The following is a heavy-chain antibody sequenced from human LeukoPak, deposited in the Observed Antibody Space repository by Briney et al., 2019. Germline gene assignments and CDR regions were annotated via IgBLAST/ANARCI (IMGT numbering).Heavy chain of an antibody. Sequence: SETLSLTCAVSGGSISSSNWWSWGRQPPGKGLEWIGEIYHSGSTNYNPSLKSRVTISVDTSKNQVSLKLSSVTAADTAVYYRARHLSYSSSWYNWFDPWGQGTLVTVSS. CDR1: GGSISSSNW. V-gene: IGHV4-4*02. CDR3: ARHLSYSSSWYNWFDP. CDR2: IYHSGST. D-gene: IGHD6-13*01. J-gene: IGHJ5*02.